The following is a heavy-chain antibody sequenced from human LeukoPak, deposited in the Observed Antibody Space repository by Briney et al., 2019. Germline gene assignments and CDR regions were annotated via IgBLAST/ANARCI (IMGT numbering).Heavy chain of an antibody. J-gene: IGHJ4*02. Sequence: SETLSLTCAVYGGSFSGYYWSWIRQPPGKGLEWIGEINHSESTNYNPSLKSRVTISVDTSKNQFSLKLSSVTAADTAVYYCARRSSSSSWLLFDYWGQGTLVTVSS. CDR2: INHSEST. D-gene: IGHD6-13*01. CDR3: ARRSSSSSWLLFDY. CDR1: GGSFSGYY. V-gene: IGHV4-34*01.